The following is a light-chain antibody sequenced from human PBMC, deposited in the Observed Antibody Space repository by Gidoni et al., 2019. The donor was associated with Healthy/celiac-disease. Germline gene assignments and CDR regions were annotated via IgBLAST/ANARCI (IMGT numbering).Light chain of an antibody. Sequence: QLVLTQSPPASASLGASVKLTCTLSSGHSSYAIAWHQQQPEKGPRYLMKLNSDGSHSKGDGIPDRFSGSSSGAERYLTISSLHSEDEADYYCQTWGTGIWVFGGGTKLTVL. CDR3: QTWGTGIWV. CDR1: SGHSSYA. J-gene: IGLJ3*02. CDR2: LNSDGSH. V-gene: IGLV4-69*01.